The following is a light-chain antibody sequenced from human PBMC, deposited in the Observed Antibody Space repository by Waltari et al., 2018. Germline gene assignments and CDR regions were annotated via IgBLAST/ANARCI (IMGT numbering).Light chain of an antibody. CDR3: SSHTTAKTYV. Sequence: QSALTQPASVSGSLGQSITISCTGTSSDVGAYTLVSWYQQQPGRAPSVIIFDVNERPSGVSRRFSASKAGNTASLTISGLQAADEADYYCSSHTTAKTYVFGTGTRVTVL. CDR1: SSDVGAYTL. V-gene: IGLV2-14*03. J-gene: IGLJ1*01. CDR2: DVN.